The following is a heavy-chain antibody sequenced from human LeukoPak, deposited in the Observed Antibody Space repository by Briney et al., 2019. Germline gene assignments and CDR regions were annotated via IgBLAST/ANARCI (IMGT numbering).Heavy chain of an antibody. CDR1: GYTFTGYY. V-gene: IGHV1-2*02. CDR3: AIRKITGGSYYGMDV. Sequence: ASVKVFCKASGYTFTGYYMHWVRHAPGQGLEWMGWINPNSGGTNYAQKFEGSVTMTRDTSISTAYMELSRLRSDDTAVYYCAIRKITGGSYYGMDVWGQGTTVTVSS. D-gene: IGHD7-27*01. CDR2: INPNSGGT. J-gene: IGHJ6*02.